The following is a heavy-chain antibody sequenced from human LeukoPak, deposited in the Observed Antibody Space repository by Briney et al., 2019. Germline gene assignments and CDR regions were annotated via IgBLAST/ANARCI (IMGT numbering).Heavy chain of an antibody. D-gene: IGHD3-10*01. CDR2: ISYNGSNK. CDR1: GFTFSSYA. CDR3: ARAGSSWGVIIPPQKASFDY. V-gene: IGHV3-30-3*01. J-gene: IGHJ4*02. Sequence: PGGSLRLSCAASGFTFSSYAMHWVRQAPGKGLEWEAVISYNGSNKYYADSVKGRFTISRDNSKNTLYLQMNSLRAEDTAVYYCARAGSSWGVIIPPQKASFDYWGQGTLVTVSS.